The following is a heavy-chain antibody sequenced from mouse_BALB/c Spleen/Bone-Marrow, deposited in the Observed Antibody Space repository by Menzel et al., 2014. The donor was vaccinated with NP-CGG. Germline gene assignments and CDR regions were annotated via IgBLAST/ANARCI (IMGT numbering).Heavy chain of an antibody. Sequence: EVQLQQSGAELVKPGASVKLSCTASGFNIKDTYMHWVKQRPEQGLEWIGRIDPANGNTKYDPKFQGKATITADTSSNTAYLQLSSLTSEDTAVYYCARSGYGSSLFAYWGQGTLVTVYA. J-gene: IGHJ3*01. CDR2: IDPANGNT. CDR1: GFNIKDTY. D-gene: IGHD1-1*01. V-gene: IGHV14-3*02. CDR3: ARSGYGSSLFAY.